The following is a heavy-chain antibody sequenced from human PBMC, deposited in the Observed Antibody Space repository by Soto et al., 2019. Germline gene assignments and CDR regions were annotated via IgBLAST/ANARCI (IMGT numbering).Heavy chain of an antibody. CDR1: GDSFNTYW. D-gene: IGHD2-15*01. Sequence: PGESLKISCKGSGDSFNTYWIAWVRQMPGKGLEWMGIIYPDDSDTRYSPSFQGQVTFSADKSITTVYLQWSSLKASDSAMYYCARHGFCSGGRCYSSYYYGMDVWGQGTTVTVSS. J-gene: IGHJ6*02. CDR2: IYPDDSDT. V-gene: IGHV5-51*01. CDR3: ARHGFCSGGRCYSSYYYGMDV.